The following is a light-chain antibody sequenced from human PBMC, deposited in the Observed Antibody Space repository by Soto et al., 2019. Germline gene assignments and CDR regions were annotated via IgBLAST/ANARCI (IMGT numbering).Light chain of an antibody. CDR2: DVS. J-gene: IGLJ1*01. V-gene: IGLV2-14*01. CDR1: SSDVGGYNY. CDR3: SSYTSSSTLLYV. Sequence: QSALTQPASVSGSPGQSITISCTGTSSDVGGYNYVSWYQQHPGKAPKLMIYDVSNRPSGVSNRFSGSKSGNTASLTIYGLQAEDEADYYCSSYTSSSTLLYVFGPGTKLTVL.